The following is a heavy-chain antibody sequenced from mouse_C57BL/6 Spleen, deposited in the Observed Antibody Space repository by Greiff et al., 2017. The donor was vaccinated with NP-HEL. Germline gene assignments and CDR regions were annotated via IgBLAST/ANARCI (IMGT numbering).Heavy chain of an antibody. CDR2: IDPETGGT. CDR1: GYTFTDYE. V-gene: IGHV1-15*01. J-gene: IGHJ2*01. CDR3: TRSTTGFDY. D-gene: IGHD1-1*01. Sequence: VQLQQSGAELVRPGASVTLSCKASGYTFTDYEMHWVKQTPVHGLEWIGAIDPETGGTAYNQKFKGKAILTADKSSSTAYMELRSLTSEDSAVYYCTRSTTGFDYWGQGTTLTVSS.